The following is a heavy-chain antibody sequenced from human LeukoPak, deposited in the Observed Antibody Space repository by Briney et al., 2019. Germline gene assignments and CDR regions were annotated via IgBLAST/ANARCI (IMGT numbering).Heavy chain of an antibody. D-gene: IGHD5-12*01. CDR1: GGSFSGYY. Sequence: PSETLSLTCAVYGGSFSGYYWSWIRQPPGKGLEWIGGINHSGSTNYNPSLKSRVTISVDTFKNQFSLKLSSVTAADTAVYYCARTNLFRAGGRRLAHFDYWGQGTLVTVSS. CDR2: INHSGST. CDR3: ARTNLFRAGGRRLAHFDY. V-gene: IGHV4-34*01. J-gene: IGHJ4*02.